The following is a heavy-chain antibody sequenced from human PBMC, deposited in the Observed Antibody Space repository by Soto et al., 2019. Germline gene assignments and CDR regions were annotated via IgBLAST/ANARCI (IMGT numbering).Heavy chain of an antibody. J-gene: IGHJ5*02. Sequence: QVQLQESGPGLVKPSQTQSLTCTVSGGSISSGDYYWSWIRQPPGKGLEWLGYIYYSGSTYYNPSLKSRVTISVDTSKNQFSLKLSSVTAADTAVYYCARGGYYYDSSGSYNWFDPWGQGTLVTVSS. D-gene: IGHD3-22*01. CDR3: ARGGYYYDSSGSYNWFDP. CDR2: IYYSGST. V-gene: IGHV4-30-4*01. CDR1: GGSISSGDYY.